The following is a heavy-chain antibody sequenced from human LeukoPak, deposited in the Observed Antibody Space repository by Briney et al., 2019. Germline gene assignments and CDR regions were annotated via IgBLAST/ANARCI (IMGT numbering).Heavy chain of an antibody. Sequence: PGGSLRLSCAASGFTFSSYGMHWVRQAPGKGLEWVAVIWYDGSNKYYADSVKGRFTISRDNAKNTLYLEMNSLRAEDTAVYYCARTFAAAHIDYWGQGTLVTVSS. CDR3: ARTFAAAHIDY. D-gene: IGHD2-15*01. V-gene: IGHV3-33*01. CDR2: IWYDGSNK. CDR1: GFTFSSYG. J-gene: IGHJ4*02.